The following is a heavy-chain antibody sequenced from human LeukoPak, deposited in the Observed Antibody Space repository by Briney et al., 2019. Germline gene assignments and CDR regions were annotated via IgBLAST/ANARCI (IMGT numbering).Heavy chain of an antibody. D-gene: IGHD3-22*01. CDR1: GDSISSSNCY. CDR3: ARHDSSGPYNAFDI. Sequence: SETLSLTCTVSGDSISSSNCYWGWIRQPPGKGLEWIGSIYFSGGTYYNPSLKSRVTISVDTSKNQFSLKLSSVTAADTAVYYCARHDSSGPYNAFDIWGQGTMVTVSS. J-gene: IGHJ3*02. CDR2: IYFSGGT. V-gene: IGHV4-39*01.